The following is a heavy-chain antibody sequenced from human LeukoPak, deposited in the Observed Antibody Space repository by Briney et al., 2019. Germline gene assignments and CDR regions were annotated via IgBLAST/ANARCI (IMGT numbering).Heavy chain of an antibody. D-gene: IGHD3-22*01. CDR1: GGSISSSSYY. CDR3: ARGVVYYYDSSGYPLDY. CDR2: IYYSGST. Sequence: PSETLSLTCTVSGGSISSSSYYWGWIRQPPGKGLEWIGSIYYSGSTYYNPSLKSRVTISVDTSKNQFSLKPSSVTAADTAVYYCARGVVYYYDSSGYPLDYWGQGTLVTVSS. J-gene: IGHJ4*02. V-gene: IGHV4-39*01.